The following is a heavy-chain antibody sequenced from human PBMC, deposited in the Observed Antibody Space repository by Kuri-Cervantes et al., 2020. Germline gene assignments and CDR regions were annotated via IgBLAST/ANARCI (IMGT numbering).Heavy chain of an antibody. J-gene: IGHJ6*03. CDR1: GFTFSSYA. CDR2: IRSKANSYAT. CDR3: AKADYYSSYYMHV. V-gene: IGHV3-73*01. Sequence: GGSLRLSCAASGFTFSSYAMHWVRQASGKGLEWVGRIRSKANSYATAYAASVKGRFTISRDDSKNTAYLQMNSLKTEDTAVYYCAKADYYSSYYMHVWGKGTTVTVSS.